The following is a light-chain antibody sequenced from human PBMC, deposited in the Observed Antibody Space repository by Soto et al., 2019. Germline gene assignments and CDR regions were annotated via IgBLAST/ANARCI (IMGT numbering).Light chain of an antibody. CDR1: QSVTSSY. V-gene: IGKV3-20*01. Sequence: EIVLTQSPGTLSLSPGERATLSCRASQSVTSSYLAWYQQKPGQAPRLLMYHASSRATGIPDRFSGSGSETDFTLTISRLEPEDFAVYYCQHYGSSPRTCGEGTKVEIK. J-gene: IGKJ1*01. CDR3: QHYGSSPRT. CDR2: HAS.